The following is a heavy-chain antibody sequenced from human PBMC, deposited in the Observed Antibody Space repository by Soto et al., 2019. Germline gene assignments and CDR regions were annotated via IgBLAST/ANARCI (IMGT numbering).Heavy chain of an antibody. CDR2: VIPILGMA. Sequence: QVQLVQSGAEVKKPGSSVKVSCTASEGTFNSYTISWVRQAPGQGLEWMGRVIPILGMADFAQRGQGRVMITADKATSTAYMMLSSLRSDDTAIYYCATNYGSGSTHFDYWGQGTQVTVSS. V-gene: IGHV1-69*02. D-gene: IGHD3-10*01. CDR1: EGTFNSYT. J-gene: IGHJ4*02. CDR3: ATNYGSGSTHFDY.